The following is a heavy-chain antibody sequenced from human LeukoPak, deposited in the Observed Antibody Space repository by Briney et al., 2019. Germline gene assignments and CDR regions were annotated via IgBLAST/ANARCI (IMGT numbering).Heavy chain of an antibody. D-gene: IGHD3-3*02. CDR3: ARELVY. V-gene: IGHV4-31*03. J-gene: IGHJ4*02. CDR2: IYRTGST. Sequence: PSETLSLTCSVSGGSISDGNCYWSWIRHHPGKGLEWIGSIYRTGSTSYNPSLNRRVTISLDTSNNQFSLKVISMTAADTAVYYCARELVYWGQGSLVTVSS. CDR1: GGSISDGNCY.